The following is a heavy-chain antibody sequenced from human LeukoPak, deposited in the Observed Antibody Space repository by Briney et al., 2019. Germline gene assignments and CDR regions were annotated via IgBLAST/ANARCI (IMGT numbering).Heavy chain of an antibody. CDR2: TYYRSKLHN. CDR1: GDSVSTNSAA. CDR3: ARGLWDIVVVSASRAYYYYMDV. Sequence: SQTLSLTCALSGDSVSTNSAAWNWIRQSPSGGLGWLGRTYYRSKLHNDYAVSVKSRITFNPDTSKNQFSLQLKSVTPEDTAVYYCARGLWDIVVVSASRAYYYYMDVWGKGTTVTVS. V-gene: IGHV6-1*01. J-gene: IGHJ6*03. D-gene: IGHD2-2*01.